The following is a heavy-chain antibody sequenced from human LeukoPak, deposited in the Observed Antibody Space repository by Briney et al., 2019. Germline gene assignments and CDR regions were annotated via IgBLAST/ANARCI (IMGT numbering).Heavy chain of an antibody. CDR1: GFTFDDYV. D-gene: IGHD3-22*01. J-gene: IGHJ4*02. CDR3: AKDSYYYDSSGYFDY. Sequence: GGSLRLSCAASGFTFDDYVMHWVRQAPGKGLEWVSLISWDGGSTYYADSVKGRFTISRDNSKDSLYLQMNSLRAEDTALYYCAKDSYYYDSSGYFDYWGQGTLVTVSS. CDR2: ISWDGGST. V-gene: IGHV3-43D*03.